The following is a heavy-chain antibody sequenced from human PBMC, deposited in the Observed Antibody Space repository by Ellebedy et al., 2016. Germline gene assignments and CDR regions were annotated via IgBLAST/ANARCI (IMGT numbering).Heavy chain of an antibody. CDR1: GGSISSSSYY. CDR2: IYYSGST. CDR3: ALRGDYVWGPSYFDY. J-gene: IGHJ4*02. D-gene: IGHD3-16*01. V-gene: IGHV4-39*07. Sequence: SETLSLTXTVSGGSISSSSYYWGWIRQPPGKGLEWIGSIYYSGSTYYNPSLKSRVTISVDTSKNQFSLKLSSVTAADTALYYCALRGDYVWGPSYFDYWGQGTLVTVSS.